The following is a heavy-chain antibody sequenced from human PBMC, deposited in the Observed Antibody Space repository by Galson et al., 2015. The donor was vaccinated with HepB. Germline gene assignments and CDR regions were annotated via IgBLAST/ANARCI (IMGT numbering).Heavy chain of an antibody. CDR3: ARGPEHDDQRGYYFDY. CDR2: ISSNGGST. CDR1: GFTFSSYA. Sequence: LRLSCAASGFTFSSYAMHWVRQAPGKGLEYVSAISSNGGSTYYANSVKGRFTISRDNSKNTLYLQMGSLRAEDMAVYYCARGPEHDDQRGYYFDYWGQGTLVTVSS. D-gene: IGHD1-1*01. J-gene: IGHJ4*02. V-gene: IGHV3-64*01.